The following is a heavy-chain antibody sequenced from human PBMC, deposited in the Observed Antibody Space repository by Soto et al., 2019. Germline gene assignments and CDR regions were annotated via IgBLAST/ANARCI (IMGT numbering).Heavy chain of an antibody. J-gene: IGHJ6*04. CDR3: ATDSPHYDFWSGYPLREGTDV. CDR2: INPSGGST. D-gene: IGHD3-3*01. CDR1: GYTFTSYY. V-gene: IGHV1-46*01. Sequence: ASVKVSCKASGYTFTSYYMHWVRQAPGQGLEWMGIINPSGGSTSYAQKFQGRVTMTRDTSTSTVYMELSSLRSEDTAVYYCATDSPHYDFWSGYPLREGTDVWGKGTTVTVSS.